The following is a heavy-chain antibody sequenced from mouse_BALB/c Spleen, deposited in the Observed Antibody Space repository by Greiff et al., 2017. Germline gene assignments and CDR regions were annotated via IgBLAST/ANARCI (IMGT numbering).Heavy chain of an antibody. V-gene: IGHV5-6-5*01. D-gene: IGHD2-3*01. CDR2: ISSGGST. J-gene: IGHJ4*01. CDR1: GFTFSSYA. CDR3: ARLDGGYAMDY. Sequence: EVMLVESGGGLVKPGGSLKLSCAASGFTFSSYAMSWVRQTPEQRLEWVASISSGGSTYYPDSVKGRFTIARDNARNILYLQMSSLRSEDTAMYYCARLDGGYAMDYWGQGTSVTVSS.